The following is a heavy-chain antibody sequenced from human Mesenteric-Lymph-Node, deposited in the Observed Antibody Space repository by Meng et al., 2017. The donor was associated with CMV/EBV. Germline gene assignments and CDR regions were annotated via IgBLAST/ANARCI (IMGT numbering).Heavy chain of an antibody. CDR3: ARRSALLPNWFDP. J-gene: IGHJ5*02. Sequence: VSWDSVRNSHYYWGWIRQSPGKGLEWIGNVYFGGHTYYNPSLKSRVTVSMEASRNQVSLKMTSVTAADTAVYYCARRSALLPNWFDPWGQGALVTVSS. D-gene: IGHD2-2*01. CDR2: VYFGGHT. CDR1: WDSVRNSHYY. V-gene: IGHV4-39*01.